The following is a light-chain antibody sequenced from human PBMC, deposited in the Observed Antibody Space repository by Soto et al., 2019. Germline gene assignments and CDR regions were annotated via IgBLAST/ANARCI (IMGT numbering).Light chain of an antibody. CDR1: SSDVGGYNH. CDR3: TYYTIIRSSV. CDR2: EVT. V-gene: IGLV2-14*01. J-gene: IGLJ3*02. Sequence: QAALTQPASVTGSPGQSITISCTGTSSDVGGYNHVSWYQQYPGTAPNLIIYEVTNRPSGVSDRFSGSKSGNTSSLTIARHQPEDADYYYHTYYTIIRSSVFGGGTKLTVL.